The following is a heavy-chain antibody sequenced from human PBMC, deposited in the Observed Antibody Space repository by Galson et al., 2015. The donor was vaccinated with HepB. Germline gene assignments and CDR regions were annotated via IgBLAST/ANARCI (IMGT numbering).Heavy chain of an antibody. Sequence: SLRLSCAASGFNFSTYWMHWVRQAPGKGLVWVSRIHSDGSTTAFADSVRGRFSISRDNAKSTLFLQMNSLRVDDTAVYFCAREGRTYFFNSGTHHRAFDIWGQGTVVTVSS. D-gene: IGHD2-21*01. J-gene: IGHJ3*02. CDR2: IHSDGSTT. CDR3: AREGRTYFFNSGTHHRAFDI. CDR1: GFNFSTYW. V-gene: IGHV3-74*01.